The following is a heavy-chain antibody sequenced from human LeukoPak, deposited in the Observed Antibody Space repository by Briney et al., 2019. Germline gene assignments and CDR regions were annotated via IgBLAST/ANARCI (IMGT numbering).Heavy chain of an antibody. CDR1: GFTFSSYG. V-gene: IGHV3-30*02. J-gene: IGHJ6*03. CDR2: IRYDGSNK. Sequence: QPGGSLRLSCAASGFTFSSYGMHWVRQAPGKGLEWVAFIRYDGSNKYYADSVKGRFTISRDNSKNTLYLQMNSLRAEDTAVYYCAKDSFFWVPAAIPGPPPPFDYYYYYMDVWGKGTTVTVSS. D-gene: IGHD2-2*02. CDR3: AKDSFFWVPAAIPGPPPPFDYYYYYMDV.